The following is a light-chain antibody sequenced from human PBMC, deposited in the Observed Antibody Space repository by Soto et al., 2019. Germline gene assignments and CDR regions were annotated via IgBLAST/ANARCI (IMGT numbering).Light chain of an antibody. J-gene: IGKJ1*01. CDR2: TAS. V-gene: IGKV1-5*01. Sequence: DIQMTQSPSTLSASVGDTVTITCRGSQTISRWLAWYQQKPGKAPRLLIYTASTLESGVPSRISASGSGTEFTLTISSLHPDEFATYYCQEYNNYWTFGQGTKVDIK. CDR3: QEYNNYWT. CDR1: QTISRW.